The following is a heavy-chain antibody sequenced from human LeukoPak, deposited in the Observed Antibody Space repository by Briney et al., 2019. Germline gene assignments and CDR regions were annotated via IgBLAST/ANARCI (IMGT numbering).Heavy chain of an antibody. Sequence: GGSLRLSCAASGFTFSSYWMSWVRQAPGKGLEWVANIKQDGSEKYYVDSVKGRFTISRDNAKNSLYLQMNSLRADDKAVYYCAKEEGFVGASMYCYYYVMDVWGQRTTVTVSS. D-gene: IGHD1-26*01. CDR3: AKEEGFVGASMYCYYYVMDV. CDR1: GFTFSSYW. CDR2: IKQDGSEK. V-gene: IGHV3-7*01. J-gene: IGHJ6*02.